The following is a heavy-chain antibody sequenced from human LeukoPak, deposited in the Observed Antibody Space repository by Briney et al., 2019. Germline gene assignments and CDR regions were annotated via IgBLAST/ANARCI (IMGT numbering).Heavy chain of an antibody. V-gene: IGHV3-30*18. D-gene: IGHD2-15*01. CDR2: ISYDGSNK. J-gene: IGHJ3*02. Sequence: GGSLRLSCAASGFTFSSYGMHWVRQAPGKGLEWGAVISYDGSNKYYADSVKGRFTISRDNSKNTRYLQMNSLRAEDTAVYYCAKRYCSGGSCSSLGAFDIWGQGTMVTVSS. CDR1: GFTFSSYG. CDR3: AKRYCSGGSCSSLGAFDI.